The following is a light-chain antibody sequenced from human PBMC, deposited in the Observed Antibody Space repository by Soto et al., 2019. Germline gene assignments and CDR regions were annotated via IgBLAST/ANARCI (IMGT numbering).Light chain of an antibody. Sequence: EIVLTQSPGTLSLSPGERATLSCRASQSVSSRYLAWYQQKPGQAPRLLIYDVSSRATGLPDRFSGGGSGTDFTLTISRLEPEDFAVYYCQQYGSSPPAITFGQGTRLEIK. V-gene: IGKV3-20*01. CDR1: QSVSSRY. CDR3: QQYGSSPPAIT. J-gene: IGKJ5*01. CDR2: DVS.